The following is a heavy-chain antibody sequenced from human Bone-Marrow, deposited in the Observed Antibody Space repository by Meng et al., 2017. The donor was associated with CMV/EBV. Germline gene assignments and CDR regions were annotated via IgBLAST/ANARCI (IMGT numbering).Heavy chain of an antibody. V-gene: IGHV1-2*02. CDR3: ARDGGWDDKRYYYHGMDV. J-gene: IGHJ6*02. CDR1: FTGYH. D-gene: IGHD3-16*01. CDR2: INPNSGDT. Sequence: FTGYHVHWVRQAHGQGLEWMGWINPNSGDTLSAQRFQGRITMTRDTSITTAYMELSRLTSDDTAVYYCARDGGWDDKRYYYHGMDVWGQGTTVTVSS.